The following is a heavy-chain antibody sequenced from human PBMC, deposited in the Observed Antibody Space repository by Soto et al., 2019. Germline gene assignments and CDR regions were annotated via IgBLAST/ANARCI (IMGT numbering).Heavy chain of an antibody. D-gene: IGHD1-26*01. V-gene: IGHV3-23*01. CDR1: GFTFSNYA. CDR3: AKNRGSGSYTNWNFDV. J-gene: IGHJ2*01. Sequence: EVQVLESGGGLVQPGGSLRLSCAASGFTFSNYAMSWVRQAPGKGLEWVSTIHCGGDYTHYTDSVKGRFTISRDNSRNTLFLQRNILRAEYTAVYYCAKNRGSGSYTNWNFDVWGRGTLVTVSS. CDR2: IHCGGDYT.